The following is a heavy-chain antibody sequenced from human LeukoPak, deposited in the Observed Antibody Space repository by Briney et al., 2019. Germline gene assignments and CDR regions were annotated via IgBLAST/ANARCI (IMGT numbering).Heavy chain of an antibody. Sequence: PGGSLRLSRAASGFTFSSYGMRWVRQAPGKGLEWVAVIFDDGSSEYYADSVKGRFTISRDDSKNTLYVQMNSLRAEDTAVYYCARAHGDCSSTSCYMDFDFWGQGTLVTVSS. V-gene: IGHV3-33*01. CDR3: ARAHGDCSSTSCYMDFDF. CDR1: GFTFSSYG. CDR2: IFDDGSSE. J-gene: IGHJ4*02. D-gene: IGHD2-2*02.